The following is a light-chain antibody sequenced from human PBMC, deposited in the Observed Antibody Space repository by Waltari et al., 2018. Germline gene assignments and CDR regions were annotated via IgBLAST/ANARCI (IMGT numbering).Light chain of an antibody. Sequence: EIVLTQSPGTLSVSPGERATLSCRASQSVSSNHLAWYQQKPGQAPRLLIYGASSRATGIPDRFGGSGSGTDFTLTISRLEPEDFAVYYCQQYGSSPRTFGQGTKVEIK. J-gene: IGKJ1*01. CDR2: GAS. CDR1: QSVSSNH. V-gene: IGKV3-20*01. CDR3: QQYGSSPRT.